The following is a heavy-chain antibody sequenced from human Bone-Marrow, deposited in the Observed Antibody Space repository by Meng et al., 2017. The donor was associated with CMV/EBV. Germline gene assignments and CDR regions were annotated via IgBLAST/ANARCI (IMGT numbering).Heavy chain of an antibody. J-gene: IGHJ6*02. D-gene: IGHD4/OR15-4a*01. CDR3: ARDRRIYGGNYPDYYYYYGMDV. V-gene: IGHV1-69*05. CDR1: GGTFSSYA. Sequence: SVKVSCKASGGTFSSYAISWVRQAPGQGLEWMGGIIPIFSTTNYAQKFQGRVTITTDESTSTAYMELSSLRAEDTAVYYCARDRRIYGGNYPDYYYYYGMDVWGQGTTVTVSS. CDR2: IIPIFSTT.